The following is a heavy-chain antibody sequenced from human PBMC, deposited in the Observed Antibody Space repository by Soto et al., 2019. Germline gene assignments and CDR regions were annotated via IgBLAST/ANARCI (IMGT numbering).Heavy chain of an antibody. V-gene: IGHV3-30*03. D-gene: IGHD2-2*01. CDR2: ISYDGSNK. CDR1: GFTFSSYG. CDR3: AVGYCSSTSCYAPRLYYYGMDV. Sequence: QVQLVESGGGVVQPGRSLRLSCAASGFTFSSYGMHWVRQAPGKGLEWVAVISYDGSNKYYADSVKGRFTISRDNSKNTLYLQMNSLRAEDTAVYYCAVGYCSSTSCYAPRLYYYGMDVW. J-gene: IGHJ6*01.